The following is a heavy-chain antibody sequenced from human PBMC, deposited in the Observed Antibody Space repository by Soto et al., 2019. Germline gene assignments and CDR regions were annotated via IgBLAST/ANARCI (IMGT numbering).Heavy chain of an antibody. D-gene: IGHD6-6*01. Sequence: SVKVSCKASGFTFTSSAVQWVRQARGQRLEWIGWIVVGSGNTNYAQKFQERVTITRDMSTSTAYMELSSLRSEDTAVYYCAADREYSSSWRWFDPWGQGTLVTVSS. V-gene: IGHV1-58*01. J-gene: IGHJ5*02. CDR2: IVVGSGNT. CDR1: GFTFTSSA. CDR3: AADREYSSSWRWFDP.